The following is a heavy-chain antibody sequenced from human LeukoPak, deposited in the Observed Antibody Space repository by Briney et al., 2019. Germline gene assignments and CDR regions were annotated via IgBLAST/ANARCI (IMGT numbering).Heavy chain of an antibody. CDR1: GGSISSSNW. CDR2: IYHSGST. CDR3: ARTFYYGSGSYLVY. D-gene: IGHD3-10*01. Sequence: SETLSLTCAVSGGSISSSNWWNWVRQPPGKGLEWIGEIYHSGSTNYNPSLKSRVTISVDKPKNQFSLKLSSVTAADTAVYYCARTFYYGSGSYLVYWGQGTLVTVSS. J-gene: IGHJ4*02. V-gene: IGHV4-4*02.